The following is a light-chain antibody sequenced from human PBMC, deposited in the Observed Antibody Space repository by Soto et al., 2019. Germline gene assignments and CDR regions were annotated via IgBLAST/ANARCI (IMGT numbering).Light chain of an antibody. J-gene: IGKJ1*01. Sequence: DIQMTQSPSALSASVGDRVTITCRGSQGISSWLAWYQQKPGKAPRLLIYKASSLASGVPSRFSGSGSGTEFTLTISSLQPEDVATYHYQQHTTFGQGTKVDIK. CDR1: QGISSW. CDR3: QQHTT. CDR2: KAS. V-gene: IGKV1-5*03.